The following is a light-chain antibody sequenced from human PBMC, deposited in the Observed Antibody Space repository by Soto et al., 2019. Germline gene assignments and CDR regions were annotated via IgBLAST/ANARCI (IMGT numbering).Light chain of an antibody. CDR3: QQYKSYWT. V-gene: IGKV1-5*01. Sequence: DIQMTQSPTTLSASIGDRVTITCRASESIRTWLAWYQHKPGKAPKFLIYDASTLESGVPSRFSGSGSGTEFTLTISSLQPDDFATYFCQQYKSYWTFGPGTKVDI. J-gene: IGKJ1*01. CDR2: DAS. CDR1: ESIRTW.